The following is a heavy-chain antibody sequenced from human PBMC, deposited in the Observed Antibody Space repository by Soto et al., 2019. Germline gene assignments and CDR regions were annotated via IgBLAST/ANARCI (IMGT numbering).Heavy chain of an antibody. CDR3: ARDAFDI. J-gene: IGHJ3*02. Sequence: QVQLVQSGAEVKKPGASVKVSCKASGYTFTSYGISWVRQAPGQGLESMGWISAYNGNTNYAQKLQGRVNMTTDTATSPAYMELRRLGSDDAAVYYCARDAFDIWGQGTMVTVSS. V-gene: IGHV1-18*01. CDR1: GYTFTSYG. CDR2: ISAYNGNT.